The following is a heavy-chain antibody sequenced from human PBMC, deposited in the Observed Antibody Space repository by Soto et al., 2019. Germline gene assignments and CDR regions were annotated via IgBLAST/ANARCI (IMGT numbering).Heavy chain of an antibody. V-gene: IGHV1-18*01. CDR2: ISGYNGNT. Sequence: ASVKVSCKASGYTFSSYGISWVRQAPGQGLEWMGWISGYNGNTNYAQKFQDRVSMTIDTSTGTAYMELRSLTSDDTAIYYCAKNGQPPYYYYGLDVWGQGTKVTVSS. CDR1: GYTFSSYG. D-gene: IGHD2-8*01. CDR3: AKNGQPPYYYYGLDV. J-gene: IGHJ6*02.